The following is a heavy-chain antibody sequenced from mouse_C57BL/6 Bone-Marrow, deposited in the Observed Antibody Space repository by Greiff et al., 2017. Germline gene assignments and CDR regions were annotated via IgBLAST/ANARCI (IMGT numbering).Heavy chain of an antibody. J-gene: IGHJ4*01. Sequence: QVQLHQSGAELVKPGASVKMSCKASGYTFTSYWITWVKQRPGQGLEWIGDIYPGSGSTNYNEKFKSKATLTVDTSSSTAYMQLSSLTSEDSAVYYCARRPSNWPGAMDYWGQGTSVTVSS. D-gene: IGHD4-1*01. V-gene: IGHV1-55*01. CDR3: ARRPSNWPGAMDY. CDR2: IYPGSGST. CDR1: GYTFTSYW.